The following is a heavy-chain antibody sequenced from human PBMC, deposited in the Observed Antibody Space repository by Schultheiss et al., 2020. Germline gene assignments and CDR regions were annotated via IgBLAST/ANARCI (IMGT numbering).Heavy chain of an antibody. CDR3: AREPMDIVVVVAATPDYYYGMDV. D-gene: IGHD2-15*01. CDR2: ISGSGGST. Sequence: GGSLRLSCAASGFTFSSYWMHWVRQAPGKGLEWVSAISGSGGSTYYADSVKGRFTISRDNSKNTLYLQMNSLRAEDTAVYYCAREPMDIVVVVAATPDYYYGMDVWGQGTTVTVSS. CDR1: GFTFSSYW. V-gene: IGHV3-23*01. J-gene: IGHJ6*02.